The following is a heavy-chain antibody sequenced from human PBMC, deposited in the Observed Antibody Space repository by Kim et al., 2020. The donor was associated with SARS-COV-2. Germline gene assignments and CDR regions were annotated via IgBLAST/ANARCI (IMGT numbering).Heavy chain of an antibody. D-gene: IGHD7-27*01. CDR3: ARLWGEQDGGMDV. J-gene: IGHJ6*02. V-gene: IGHV5-51*01. Sequence: YRPSFQGKVTSSADKSISTAYLQWSSLKASDTAMYYCARLWGEQDGGMDVWGQGTTVTVSS.